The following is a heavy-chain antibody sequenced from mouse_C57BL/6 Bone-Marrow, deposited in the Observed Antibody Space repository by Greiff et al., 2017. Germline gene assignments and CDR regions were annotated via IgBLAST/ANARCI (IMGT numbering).Heavy chain of an antibody. CDR2: IDPENGDT. Sequence: EVQLQQSGAELVRPGASVKLSCTASGFNIKDDYMHWVKQRPEQGLEWIGWIDPENGDTAYASKFQGKATITADTSSNTAYLQLSSLTSEDTAVYSCTSGAMDYWGQGTSVTVSS. V-gene: IGHV14-4*01. CDR3: TSGAMDY. CDR1: GFNIKDDY. J-gene: IGHJ4*01.